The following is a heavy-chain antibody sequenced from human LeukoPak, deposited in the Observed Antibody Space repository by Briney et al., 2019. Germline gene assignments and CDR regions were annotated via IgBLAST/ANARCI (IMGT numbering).Heavy chain of an antibody. CDR2: IYYSGST. D-gene: IGHD7-27*01. Sequence: KPSETLSLTCTVSGGSISSYYWCWIRQPPGKGLEWIGYIYYSGSTNYNPSLKSRVTISVDTSKNQFSLKLSSVTAADTAVYYCARGSGYYYYYMDVWGKGTTVTVSS. J-gene: IGHJ6*03. CDR3: ARGSGYYYYYMDV. V-gene: IGHV4-59*01. CDR1: GGSISSYY.